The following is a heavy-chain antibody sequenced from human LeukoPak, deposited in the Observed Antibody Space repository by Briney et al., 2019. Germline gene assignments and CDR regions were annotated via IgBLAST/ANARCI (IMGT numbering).Heavy chain of an antibody. CDR2: IRYDGSNK. D-gene: IGHD4-11*01. V-gene: IGHV3-30*02. CDR1: GFTFSSYG. CDR3: AKDRAHDYSNYEVDS. J-gene: IGHJ4*02. Sequence: GGSLGLSCAASGFTFSSYGMHWVRQAPGKGLEWVAFIRYDGSNKYYADSVKGRFTISRDYSKNTLSLQMNSLRAEDTAVYYCAKDRAHDYSNYEVDSWGQGTLVTVSS.